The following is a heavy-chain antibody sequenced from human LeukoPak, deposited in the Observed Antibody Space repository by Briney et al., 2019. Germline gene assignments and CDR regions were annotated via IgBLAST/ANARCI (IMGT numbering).Heavy chain of an antibody. CDR3: AKCGAGYYDSSGYPYYFDY. D-gene: IGHD3-22*01. CDR1: GFTFSSYG. J-gene: IGHJ4*02. CDR2: ISYDGSNK. Sequence: PGGSLRLSCAASGFTFSSYGMHWVRQAPGKGLEWVAVISYDGSNKYYADSVKGRFTISRDNSKNTLYLQMNSLRAEDTAVYYCAKCGAGYYDSSGYPYYFDYWGQGTLVTVSS. V-gene: IGHV3-30*18.